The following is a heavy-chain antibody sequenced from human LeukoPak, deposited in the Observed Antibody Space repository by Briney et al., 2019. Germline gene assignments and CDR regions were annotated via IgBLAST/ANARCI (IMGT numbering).Heavy chain of an antibody. J-gene: IGHJ4*02. Sequence: SETLSLTCTVSGGSISSGDYYWSWIRQPPGKGLEWIGYIHYSGSTYYNPSLKSRVTISVDTSKNQFSLKLSSVTAADTAVYYCARGQWLVPVVYFDYWGQGTLVTVSS. CDR1: GGSISSGDYY. D-gene: IGHD6-19*01. CDR2: IHYSGST. V-gene: IGHV4-30-4*08. CDR3: ARGQWLVPVVYFDY.